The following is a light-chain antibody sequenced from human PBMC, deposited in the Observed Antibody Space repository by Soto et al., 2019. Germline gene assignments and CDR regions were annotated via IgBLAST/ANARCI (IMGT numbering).Light chain of an antibody. J-gene: IGKJ3*01. Sequence: IQMTQSPSSVSASVGDRVTITCRASQDILSWLAWYQQKPGAAPRLLMYASSNLQSGVPSRFSVSGSGMDFTLTISSRQPGDFAPYYCQQANSLPITFGPGTRLDIK. CDR3: QQANSLPIT. CDR1: QDILSW. CDR2: ASS. V-gene: IGKV1-12*01.